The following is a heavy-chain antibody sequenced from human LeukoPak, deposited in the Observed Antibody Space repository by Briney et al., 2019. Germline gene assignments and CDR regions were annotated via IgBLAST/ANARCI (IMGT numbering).Heavy chain of an antibody. J-gene: IGHJ3*02. CDR3: ARSFGYGVDAFDI. CDR1: GFTFSNYA. Sequence: GGSLRLSCAASGFTFSNYAMHWVRQAPGKGLEWVAVISYDGSNKNYGDSVKGRFTISRDNSKNTLYLQMNSLRAEDTAIYYCARSFGYGVDAFDIWGQGTMVTVSS. CDR2: ISYDGSNK. D-gene: IGHD5-18*01. V-gene: IGHV3-30*04.